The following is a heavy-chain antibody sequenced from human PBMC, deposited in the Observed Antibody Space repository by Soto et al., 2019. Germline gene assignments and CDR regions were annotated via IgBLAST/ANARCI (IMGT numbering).Heavy chain of an antibody. D-gene: IGHD3-3*01. Sequence: ASVKVSCKASGYTFTSYGISWVRQAPGQGLEWMGWISACNGNTNYAQKLQGRVTMTTDTSTSTAYMELRSLRSDDTAVYYCARAPAVWSGYPLGPWGRGTLVTVSS. J-gene: IGHJ5*02. CDR2: ISACNGNT. V-gene: IGHV1-18*04. CDR1: GYTFTSYG. CDR3: ARAPAVWSGYPLGP.